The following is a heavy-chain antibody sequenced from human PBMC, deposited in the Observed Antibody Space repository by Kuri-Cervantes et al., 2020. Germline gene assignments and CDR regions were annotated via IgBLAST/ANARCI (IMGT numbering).Heavy chain of an antibody. J-gene: IGHJ4*02. CDR2: ISYDGSNK. CDR3: ARAYQYGATWGLDY. CDR1: RFTFSIYA. Sequence: GGSLRLSCAASRFTFSIYAMHWVRQAPGKGLEWVAVISYDGSNKYYADSVKGRFTISRDNSKNTVWLQMDSLRAEDTAIYYCARAYQYGATWGLDYWGQGTLVTVSS. D-gene: IGHD4-17*01. V-gene: IGHV3-30-3*01.